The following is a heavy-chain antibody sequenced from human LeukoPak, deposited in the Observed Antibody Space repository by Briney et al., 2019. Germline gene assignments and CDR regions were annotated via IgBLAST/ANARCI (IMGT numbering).Heavy chain of an antibody. D-gene: IGHD3-10*01. V-gene: IGHV3-21*01. CDR1: GFTFSSYS. Sequence: GGSLRLSCAASGFTFSSYSMNWVRQAPGKGLEWVSSISSSSSYIYYADSVKGRFTISRDNSKNTLYLQMNSLSVEDTAVYYCARVGYYASGPFSYFDYWGQGTLVTVSS. CDR2: ISSSSSYI. CDR3: ARVGYYASGPFSYFDY. J-gene: IGHJ4*02.